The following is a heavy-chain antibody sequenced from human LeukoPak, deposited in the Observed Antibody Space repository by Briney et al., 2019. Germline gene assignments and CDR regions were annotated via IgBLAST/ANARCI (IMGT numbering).Heavy chain of an antibody. CDR3: ARDAYCSGGSCYGGGWFDP. Sequence: PSETLSLTCTVSGGSISSYYWSWIRQPPGKGLEWIGYIYYSGSTNYNPSLKSRVTISVDTSKNQLSLKLSSVTAADTAVYYCARDAYCSGGSCYGGGWFDPWGQGTLVTVSS. D-gene: IGHD2-15*01. J-gene: IGHJ5*02. CDR2: IYYSGST. CDR1: GGSISSYY. V-gene: IGHV4-59*01.